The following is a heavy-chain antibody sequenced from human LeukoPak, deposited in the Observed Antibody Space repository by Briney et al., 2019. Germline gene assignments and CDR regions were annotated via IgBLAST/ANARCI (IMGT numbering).Heavy chain of an antibody. D-gene: IGHD3-22*01. CDR1: GGSISSSNW. Sequence: SETLSLTCAVSGGSISSSNWWSWVRQPPGKGLEWIGEIYHSGSTNYNPSLKSRVTISVDKSKNQFSLKLSSVTAADTAVYYRASWGLSSGYYGAFDYWGQGTLVTVSS. CDR2: IYHSGST. J-gene: IGHJ4*02. CDR3: ASWGLSSGYYGAFDY. V-gene: IGHV4-4*02.